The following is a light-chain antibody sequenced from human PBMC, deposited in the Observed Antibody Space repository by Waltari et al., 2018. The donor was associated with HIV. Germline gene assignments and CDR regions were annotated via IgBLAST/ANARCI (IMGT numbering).Light chain of an antibody. CDR1: TIEIKT. Sequence: SYVLPQPPSLSVAPGQPARSTCRGTTIEIKTVNWSQHTPGPAPMLVVHDDSPPHSGILERFSGSNYGNTATLTTSRVEAGDEADYYCQVWDTSSDQGVFGGGTKLTVL. V-gene: IGLV3-21*02. CDR3: QVWDTSSDQGV. CDR2: DDS. J-gene: IGLJ2*01.